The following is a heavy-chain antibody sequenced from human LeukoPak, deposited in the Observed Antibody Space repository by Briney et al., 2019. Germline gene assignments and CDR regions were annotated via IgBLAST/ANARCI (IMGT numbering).Heavy chain of an antibody. CDR2: ITNDGVAT. J-gene: IGHJ5*02. CDR1: GFTFSSRT. Sequence: PGGSLRLSCGASGFTFSSRTMNWVRQAPGKGLEWVSTITNDGVATYYADSVRGRFTVSRDNSRNTLYLQMNSLRVEDTAVYYCAPRGNGGVDWFDPWGQGTLVTVSS. CDR3: APRGNGGVDWFDP. V-gene: IGHV3-23*01. D-gene: IGHD2-8*02.